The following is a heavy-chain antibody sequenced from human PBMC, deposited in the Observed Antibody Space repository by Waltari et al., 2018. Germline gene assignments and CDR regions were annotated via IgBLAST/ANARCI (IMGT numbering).Heavy chain of an antibody. Sequence: QVQLQESGPGLVKPSETLSLTCTVSGGSISSYYWSWIRQPAGKGLEWIGRIYTSGSTSDDPALKSRVTMSVDTSKNQFSLKLSSVTAADTAGYYCARWGGGATPRTLYYYGMDVWGQGTTVTVSS. D-gene: IGHD1-26*01. CDR2: IYTSGST. CDR1: GGSISSYY. V-gene: IGHV4-4*07. CDR3: ARWGGGATPRTLYYYGMDV. J-gene: IGHJ6*02.